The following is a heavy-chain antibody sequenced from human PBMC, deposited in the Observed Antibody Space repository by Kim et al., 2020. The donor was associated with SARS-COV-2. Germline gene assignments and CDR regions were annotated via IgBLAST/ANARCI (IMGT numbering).Heavy chain of an antibody. Sequence: SETLSLTCSVYGASFRNYYSSWFRKPPGKGLEWIGEIHPSGSTSYNPSLQSRVTISIDSSKDDLSLKLTSVTAADTAVYFCAWGQDRAKAAYWGRGALVT. CDR1: GASFRNYY. D-gene: IGHD5-18*01. V-gene: IGHV4-34*01. CDR3: AWGQDRAKAAY. J-gene: IGHJ4*02. CDR2: IHPSGST.